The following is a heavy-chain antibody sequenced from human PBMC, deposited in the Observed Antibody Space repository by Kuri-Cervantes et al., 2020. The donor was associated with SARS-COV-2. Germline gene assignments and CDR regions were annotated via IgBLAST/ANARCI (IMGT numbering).Heavy chain of an antibody. CDR1: GYSISSGYY. J-gene: IGHJ4*02. V-gene: IGHV4-38-2*02. CDR3: GRGPAAIITPYFDY. D-gene: IGHD2-2*01. Sequence: SETLSLTCTVSGYSISSGYYWGWIRQPPGKGLEWIGSIYHSGSTYYNPSLKSRVTISVDTSKNQFSLKLSSVTAADTAVHYCGRGPAAIITPYFDYWGQGTLVTDSS. CDR2: IYHSGST.